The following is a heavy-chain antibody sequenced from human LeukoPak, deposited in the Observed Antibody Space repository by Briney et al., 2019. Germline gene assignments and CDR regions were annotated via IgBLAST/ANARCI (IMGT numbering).Heavy chain of an antibody. CDR2: ISGRDGST. D-gene: IGHD1-26*01. CDR3: AKAGSIRFDY. J-gene: IGHJ4*02. CDR1: GFTFSSSA. V-gene: IGHV3-23*01. Sequence: GGSLRLSCAASGFTFSSSAMSWVRQAPGKGLEWVSGISGRDGSTYYADSVKGRFTISRDNSKNTLYLQMNSLRAEDTAVYYCAKAGSIRFDYWGQGTLVTVSS.